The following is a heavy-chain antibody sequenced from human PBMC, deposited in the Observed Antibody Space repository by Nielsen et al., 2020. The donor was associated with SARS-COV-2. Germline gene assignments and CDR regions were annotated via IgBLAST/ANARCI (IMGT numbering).Heavy chain of an antibody. CDR2: ISYDGSNK. CDR3: AKAVVAATPLAFDI. CDR1: GFTFSSYG. J-gene: IGHJ3*02. Sequence: GESLKISCAASGFTFSSYGMHWVRQAPGKGLEWVAVISYDGSNKYYADSEKGRFTISRDNSKNTLYLQMNSLRAEDTAVYYCAKAVVAATPLAFDIWGQGTMVTVSS. D-gene: IGHD2-15*01. V-gene: IGHV3-30*18.